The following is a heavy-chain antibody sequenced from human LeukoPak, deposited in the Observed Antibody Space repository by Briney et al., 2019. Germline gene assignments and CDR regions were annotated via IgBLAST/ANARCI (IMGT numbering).Heavy chain of an antibody. CDR3: ARGPPYCSGTSCFFDY. D-gene: IGHD2-2*01. V-gene: IGHV4-59*01. CDR2: LSYSGST. J-gene: IGHJ4*02. CDR1: GGSISSYY. Sequence: SETLSLTCTVSGGSISSYYWNWIRQPPGKGLEWIGCLSYSGSTNYNPSLKSRVTISVDTSKNQFSLKLSSVTAADTAVYYCARGPPYCSGTSCFFDYWGQGTLVTVSS.